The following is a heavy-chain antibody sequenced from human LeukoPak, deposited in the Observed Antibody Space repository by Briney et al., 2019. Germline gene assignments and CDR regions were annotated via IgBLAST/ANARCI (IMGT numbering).Heavy chain of an antibody. CDR2: IFYSGST. CDR3: ARHVGCGRWRFDY. Sequence: PSETLSLTCTVSGGSISSDSHYWAWIRQPPGKGLEWIRSIFYSGSTYYTPSLKSRVTMSVDTAQIQFSLRLTSVTAADTAVYYCARHVGCGRWRFDYWGQGTQVTVSS. V-gene: IGHV4-39*01. J-gene: IGHJ4*02. CDR1: GGSISSDSHY. D-gene: IGHD2-15*01.